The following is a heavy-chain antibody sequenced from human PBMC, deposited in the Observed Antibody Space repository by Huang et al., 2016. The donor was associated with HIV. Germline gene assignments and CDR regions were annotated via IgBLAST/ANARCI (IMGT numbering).Heavy chain of an antibody. V-gene: IGHV1-69*13. Sequence: QVLLVQSGAEVRKPGSSVKVSCTAFGGTFSSYAISWVRQAPGQGLEWMGGIIPNFGTANYTPKFQGRVTITVDEATNTGYMELTRLTSEDTAVYYCARTAYSYGFRQGYNWFDPWGQGTPVTVSS. CDR3: ARTAYSYGFRQGYNWFDP. CDR1: GGTFSSYA. CDR2: IIPNFGTA. J-gene: IGHJ5*02. D-gene: IGHD5-18*01.